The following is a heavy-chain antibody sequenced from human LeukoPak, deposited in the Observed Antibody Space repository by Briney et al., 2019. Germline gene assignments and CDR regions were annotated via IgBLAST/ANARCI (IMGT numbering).Heavy chain of an antibody. D-gene: IGHD2-15*01. V-gene: IGHV4-61*02. CDR3: ARDRTSPYCTGGSCYGRGWFDP. J-gene: IGHJ5*02. CDR1: GGSISSGSYY. Sequence: SQTLSLTCTVSGGSISSGSYYWSWIRQPAGEGLEWIGRIHTSGSTNYNPSLKSRVTISVDTSKNQFSLKLSSVTAADTAVYYCARDRTSPYCTGGSCYGRGWFDPWGQGSLVTVSS. CDR2: IHTSGST.